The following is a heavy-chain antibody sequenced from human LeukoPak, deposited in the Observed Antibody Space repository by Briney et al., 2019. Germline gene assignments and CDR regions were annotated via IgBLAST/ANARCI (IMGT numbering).Heavy chain of an antibody. D-gene: IGHD6-19*01. Sequence: PGGSLRLSCVASGFTFSGHAISWVRQAPGKGLEWVSGISGSGGVTYYADSVKGRFSISRDNSKNTVFLQMNSLRVEDTALYYCAKGVPGSGWYSGFDAFDIWGQGTMVTVSS. V-gene: IGHV3-23*01. CDR2: ISGSGGVT. J-gene: IGHJ3*02. CDR1: GFTFSGHA. CDR3: AKGVPGSGWYSGFDAFDI.